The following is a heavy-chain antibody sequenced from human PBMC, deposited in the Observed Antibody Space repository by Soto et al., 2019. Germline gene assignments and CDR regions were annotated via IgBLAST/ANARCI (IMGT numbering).Heavy chain of an antibody. CDR3: ARSPKGYGYFDY. CDR2: IYSGGST. J-gene: IGHJ4*02. Sequence: ETLSLTCTVSGGSISSGGYYWSWVRQAPGKELEWVSVIYSGGSTYYANSVKGRFTISRDNSKKTLFFQMNSLSSDDTAVYYCARSPKGYGYFDYWGQGILVTVSS. D-gene: IGHD2-15*01. CDR1: GGSISSGGYY. V-gene: IGHV3-53*01.